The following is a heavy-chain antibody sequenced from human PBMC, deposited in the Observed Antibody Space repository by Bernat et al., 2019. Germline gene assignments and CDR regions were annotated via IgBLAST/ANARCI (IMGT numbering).Heavy chain of an antibody. CDR2: INTGNGNT. J-gene: IGHJ6*04. CDR3: AKNSKKSVYDFLDV. Sequence: VQLVQSGAEVKKPGASVKVSCKASGDSFTSYAMHWVRQAPGQRLKWMGWINTGNGNTKYSQKFEGRVTITRDTSARTAHVELSSLRSEDTAVYYCAKNSKKSVYDFLDVWGKGTTVTVSS. V-gene: IGHV1-3*04. CDR1: GDSFTSYA. D-gene: IGHD5/OR15-5a*01.